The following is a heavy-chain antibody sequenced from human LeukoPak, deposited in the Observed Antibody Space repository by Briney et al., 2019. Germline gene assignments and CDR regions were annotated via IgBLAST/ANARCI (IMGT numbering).Heavy chain of an antibody. D-gene: IGHD3-10*01. J-gene: IGHJ5*02. CDR2: IYYSGST. CDR1: GGSLSSYY. V-gene: IGHV4-59*01. CDR3: ARDGAYYGSGSYYPNWFDP. Sequence: PSETLSLTCTVSGGSLSSYYWSWIRQPPGKGLEWIGYIYYSGSTNYNPSLKSRVTISVDTSKNQFSLKLSSVTAADTAVYYCARDGAYYGSGSYYPNWFDPWGQGTLVTVSS.